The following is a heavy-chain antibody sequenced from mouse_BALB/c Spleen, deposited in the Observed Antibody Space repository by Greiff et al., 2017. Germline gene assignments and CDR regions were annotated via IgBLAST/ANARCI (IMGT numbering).Heavy chain of an antibody. D-gene: IGHD3-2*01. V-gene: IGHV5-12-2*01. CDR1: GFTFSSYT. Sequence: EVKVVESGGGLVQPGGSLKLSCAASGFTFSSYTMSWVRQTPEKRLEWVAYISNGGGSTYYPDTVKGRFTISRDNAKNTLYLQMSSLKSEDTAMYYCASPDSSGYVAYWGQGTLVTVSA. J-gene: IGHJ3*01. CDR2: ISNGGGST. CDR3: ASPDSSGYVAY.